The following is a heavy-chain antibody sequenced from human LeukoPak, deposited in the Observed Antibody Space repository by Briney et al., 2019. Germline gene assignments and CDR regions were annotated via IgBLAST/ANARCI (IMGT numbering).Heavy chain of an antibody. CDR3: ARDRKPPHRYGSGSYHWYYYYGMDV. CDR1: GFTFSSYE. D-gene: IGHD3-10*01. V-gene: IGHV3-48*03. Sequence: PGGSLRLSCAASGFTFSSYEMNWVRQAPGKGLEWVSYISSSGSTIYYADSVKGRFTISRDNAKNSLYLQMNSLRAEDTAVYYCARDRKPPHRYGSGSYHWYYYYGMDVWGQGTTVTVSS. J-gene: IGHJ6*02. CDR2: ISSSGSTI.